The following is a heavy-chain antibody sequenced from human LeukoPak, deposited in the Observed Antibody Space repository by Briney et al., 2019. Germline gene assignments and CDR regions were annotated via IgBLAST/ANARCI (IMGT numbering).Heavy chain of an antibody. D-gene: IGHD3-22*01. CDR3: AKDRITMIVVAPETDAFDI. CDR1: GFTFSSYA. CDR2: ISGSGGST. Sequence: GGSLRLSCAASGFTFSSYAMSWVRQAPGKGLEWVSAISGSGGSTYYADSVKGRFTISRDNSKNTLYLQMNSLGAEDTAVYYCAKDRITMIVVAPETDAFDIWGQGTMVTVSS. V-gene: IGHV3-23*01. J-gene: IGHJ3*02.